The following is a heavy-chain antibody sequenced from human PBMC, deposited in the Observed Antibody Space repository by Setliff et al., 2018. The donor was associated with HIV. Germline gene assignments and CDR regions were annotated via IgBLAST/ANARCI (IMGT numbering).Heavy chain of an antibody. CDR2: VNEIGIT. Sequence: PSETLSLTCGVSGGSVSGFSWNWIRQPPGKTLEWIGRVNEIGITTFNPSLRSRSYMSLDTSKMHLPLWLFSMAAADTAFYYCTTGIEARLDFWGQGSQVTVSS. CDR3: TTGIEARLDF. V-gene: IGHV4-34*01. J-gene: IGHJ4*02. D-gene: IGHD1-1*01. CDR1: GGSVSGFS.